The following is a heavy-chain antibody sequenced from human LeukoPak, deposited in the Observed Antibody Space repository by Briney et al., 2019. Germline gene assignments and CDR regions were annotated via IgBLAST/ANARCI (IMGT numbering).Heavy chain of an antibody. Sequence: GGSLRLSCKGSGYSFTNSWITWARQMPGKGLEWMGTIDPSDSYSNYSPSFQGHVTISADKAITTAYLQWSSLKASDTATYYCARVFRDGYNRGGFYFDYWGQGTLVTVSS. CDR2: IDPSDSYS. J-gene: IGHJ4*02. D-gene: IGHD5-24*01. V-gene: IGHV5-10-1*01. CDR1: GYSFTNSW. CDR3: ARVFRDGYNRGGFYFDY.